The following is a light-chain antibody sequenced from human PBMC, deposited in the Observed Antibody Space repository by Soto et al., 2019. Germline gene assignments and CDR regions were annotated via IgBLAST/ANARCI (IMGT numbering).Light chain of an antibody. CDR1: QRLSYW. CDR2: AAS. CDR3: LQDYDFPYT. J-gene: IGKJ2*01. V-gene: IGKV1-6*01. Sequence: IQMTQSPSTLSASVGDRVTITCRASQRLSYWLAWYQQKPGKAPNLLIYAASTLHTGVPSTFTGSGSGTDFTLTINDLQPEDVATYFCLQDYDFPYTFGQGTKLEI.